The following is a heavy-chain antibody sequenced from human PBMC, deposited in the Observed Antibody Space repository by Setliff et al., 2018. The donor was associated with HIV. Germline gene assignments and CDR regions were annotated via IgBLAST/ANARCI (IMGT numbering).Heavy chain of an antibody. D-gene: IGHD2-15*01. CDR2: IYHSGST. Sequence: GSLRLSCAASGFNVNNKYMSWVRQSPGKGLEWIGEIYHSGSTHYNPSLQSRVTISVDKSKSQFSLKLNSVTATDTAVYFCAREVDKRQDSDAFDIWGPGTMVTVSS. V-gene: IGHV4-4*01. CDR1: GFNVNNKY. CDR3: AREVDKRQDSDAFDI. J-gene: IGHJ3*02.